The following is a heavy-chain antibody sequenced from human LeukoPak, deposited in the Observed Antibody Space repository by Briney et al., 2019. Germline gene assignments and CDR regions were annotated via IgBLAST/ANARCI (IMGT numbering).Heavy chain of an antibody. CDR2: MNPNSGNT. D-gene: IGHD2-2*01. CDR3: ARSSSTSFDAFDI. J-gene: IGHJ3*02. CDR1: GYTFTSYD. Sequence: GASVKVSCKASGYTFTSYDINWVRQATGQGLEWMGWMNPNSGNTGYAQKFQGRVTITRNTSISTAYMELSSLRSEDTAVYYCARSSSTSFDAFDIWGQGTRVTVSS. V-gene: IGHV1-8*01.